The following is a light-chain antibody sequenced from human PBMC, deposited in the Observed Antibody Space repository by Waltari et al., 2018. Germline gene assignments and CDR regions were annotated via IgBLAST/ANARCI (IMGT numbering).Light chain of an antibody. CDR2: DAS. J-gene: IGKJ3*01. Sequence: DIQMTQSPSSLSASVGGRLSITCRASQSIANYLNWYQKKPGKAPDLLIYDASYLFSGVTSRFSGSGSGTDFTLTIDSLQPEDFATYYCQQSYSVPRGGFAFGPGTKVDIK. V-gene: IGKV1-39*01. CDR3: QQSYSVPRGGFA. CDR1: QSIANY.